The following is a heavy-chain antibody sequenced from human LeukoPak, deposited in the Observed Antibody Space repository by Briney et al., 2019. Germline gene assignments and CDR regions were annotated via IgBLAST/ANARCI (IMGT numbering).Heavy chain of an antibody. CDR1: GGSFSGYY. CDR2: INHSGST. CDR3: ARRYYYYYYMDV. V-gene: IGHV4-34*01. Sequence: PSETLSLTCAVYGGSFSGYYWSWIRQPPGKGLEWIGEINHSGSTNYSPSLKSRVTISVDTSKNQFSLKLSSVTAADTAVYYCARRYYYYYYMDVWGKGTTVTISS. J-gene: IGHJ6*03.